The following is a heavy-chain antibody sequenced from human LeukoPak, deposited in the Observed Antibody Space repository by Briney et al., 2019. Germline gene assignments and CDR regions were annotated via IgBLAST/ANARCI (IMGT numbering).Heavy chain of an antibody. CDR2: IKQDGSEK. Sequence: GGSLRLSCAASGFTFSSYWMSWVRQAPGKGLEWVANIKQDGSEKYYVDSVKGRYTISRDNAKNSLYLQMNSLRAEDTAVYYCARGLAAYYFDYWGQGTLVTVSS. J-gene: IGHJ4*02. CDR3: ARGLAAYYFDY. V-gene: IGHV3-7*01. D-gene: IGHD6-13*01. CDR1: GFTFSSYW.